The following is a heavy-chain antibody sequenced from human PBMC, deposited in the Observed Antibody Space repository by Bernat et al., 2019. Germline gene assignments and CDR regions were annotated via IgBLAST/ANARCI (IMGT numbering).Heavy chain of an antibody. J-gene: IGHJ3*02. D-gene: IGHD2-15*01. V-gene: IGHV3-48*02. Sequence: EVQLVESGGGLVQPGGSLRLSCAASGFTFSSYSMNWVRQAPGKGLEWVSYISSSSSTIYYADSVKGRFTISRDNAKNSLYLQMNSLRDEDTAVYYCAKDSYSNNGVYDAFDIWGLGTMVSVSS. CDR3: AKDSYSNNGVYDAFDI. CDR2: ISSSSSTI. CDR1: GFTFSSYS.